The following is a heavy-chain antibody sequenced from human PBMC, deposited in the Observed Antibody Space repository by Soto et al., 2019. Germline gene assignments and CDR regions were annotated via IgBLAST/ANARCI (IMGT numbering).Heavy chain of an antibody. D-gene: IGHD3-16*01. Sequence: QVQLVQSGAELKEPGSSVKVSCKTSGGSFSMYAITWVRQAPGQGLEWLGGVVPLFGTPNYAQKFLDRVTINADESKSTVYMELSSLRSEDTAVYYCARGVDVMAQYEPWGQGSLVTVSS. CDR1: GGSFSMYA. V-gene: IGHV1-69*01. CDR3: ARGVDVMAQYEP. J-gene: IGHJ1*01. CDR2: VVPLFGTP.